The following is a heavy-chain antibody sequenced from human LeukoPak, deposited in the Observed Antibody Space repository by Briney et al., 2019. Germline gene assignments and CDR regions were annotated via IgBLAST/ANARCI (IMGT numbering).Heavy chain of an antibody. Sequence: ASAKVSCKASGYKFTDYGINWVRQAPGQGLEWMGWINGHNGKSNYSQRFQDRVTMTTDTSTSTAYMELRRLRYGDTAVYYCVRVPELPEYWGQGTLVTVSS. CDR2: INGHNGKS. D-gene: IGHD2-15*01. J-gene: IGHJ4*02. V-gene: IGHV1-18*01. CDR1: GYKFTDYG. CDR3: VRVPELPEY.